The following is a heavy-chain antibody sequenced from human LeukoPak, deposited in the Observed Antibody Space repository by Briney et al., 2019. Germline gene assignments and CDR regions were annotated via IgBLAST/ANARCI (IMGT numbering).Heavy chain of an antibody. CDR2: INHSGST. D-gene: IGHD3-3*01. Sequence: WETLSLTCAVYGGSFSGYYWSWIRQPPGKGLEWMGEINHSGSTNYNPALKRRVTISVDTSTNQFSLKLSSVTAADTAVSYCATGRLYYDFWSGYPYYYGMDVWGQGTTVTVSS. V-gene: IGHV4-34*01. CDR1: GGSFSGYY. CDR3: ATGRLYYDFWSGYPYYYGMDV. J-gene: IGHJ6*02.